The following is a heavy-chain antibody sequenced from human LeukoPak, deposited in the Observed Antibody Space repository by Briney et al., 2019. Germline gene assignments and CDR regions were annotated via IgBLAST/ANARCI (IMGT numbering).Heavy chain of an antibody. CDR2: IYYSGST. V-gene: IGHV4-59*01. Sequence: PSETLPLXCTVSGGSISSYCWSWTRQPPGKGLEWIGYIYYSGSTNYNPSLKSRVTISVDTSKNQFSLKLSSVTAADTAVYYCARGLLDGYTHPAAFDIWGQGTMVTVSS. J-gene: IGHJ3*02. CDR1: GGSISSYC. D-gene: IGHD5-24*01. CDR3: ARGLLDGYTHPAAFDI.